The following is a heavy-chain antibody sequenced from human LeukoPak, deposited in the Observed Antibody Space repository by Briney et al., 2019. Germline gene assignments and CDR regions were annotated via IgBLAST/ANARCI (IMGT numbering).Heavy chain of an antibody. CDR1: GFTFSSYS. J-gene: IGHJ6*02. V-gene: IGHV3-74*01. Sequence: GGSLRLSCAASGFTFSSYSMHWVRQAPGKGLVWVSRINNDGSTTFYADSVKGRFTISRDNAKNTLYLQMNSLRAEDAAVYYCARDGETGNLGLDVWGQGTTATVSS. CDR2: INNDGSTT. D-gene: IGHD4-23*01. CDR3: ARDGETGNLGLDV.